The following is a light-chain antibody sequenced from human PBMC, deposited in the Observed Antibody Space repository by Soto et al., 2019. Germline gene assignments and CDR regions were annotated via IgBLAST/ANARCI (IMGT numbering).Light chain of an antibody. CDR3: QHRNNWPSVT. V-gene: IGKV3-11*01. Sequence: EIVLTQSPAPLSLSPGDRATLSCGASQSVATSLAWYQHRPGQAPRLLIYGAFKRATGIPARFSGSGSGTHFPLTISSLEREDFAVYYCQHRNNWPSVTCGGGTKLEIK. CDR1: QSVATS. CDR2: GAF. J-gene: IGKJ4*01.